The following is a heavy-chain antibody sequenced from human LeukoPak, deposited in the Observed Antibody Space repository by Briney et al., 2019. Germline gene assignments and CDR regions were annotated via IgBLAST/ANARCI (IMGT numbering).Heavy chain of an antibody. Sequence: SETLSLTCTVSGGSISSGSYYWSWIRQPAGKGLEWIGRIYTSGSTNYNPSLKSRVTISVDTSKNQFSLKLSSVTAADTAVYYCVRSAGGNWGQGTLVAVSS. V-gene: IGHV4-61*02. CDR2: IYTSGST. J-gene: IGHJ4*02. CDR1: GGSISSGSYY. D-gene: IGHD3-16*01. CDR3: VRSAGGN.